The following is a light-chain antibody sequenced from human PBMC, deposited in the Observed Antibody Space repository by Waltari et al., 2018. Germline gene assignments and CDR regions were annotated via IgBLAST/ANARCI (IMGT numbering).Light chain of an antibody. Sequence: EIVLTQSPGTLSLSPGERATLSCRTSQGVSSTYLAWFQHKPAQAPRLVIFGVSSRATGIQDTLSGSGSGTDFTLTTNTLPPEDFAVYYCQQYGTSAHTFGHGTRLEIK. J-gene: IGKJ5*01. CDR2: GVS. CDR1: QGVSSTY. V-gene: IGKV3-20*01. CDR3: QQYGTSAHT.